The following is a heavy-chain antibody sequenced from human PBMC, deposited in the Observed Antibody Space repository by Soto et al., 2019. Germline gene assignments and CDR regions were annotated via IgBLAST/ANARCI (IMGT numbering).Heavy chain of an antibody. D-gene: IGHD2-15*01. V-gene: IGHV1-3*01. CDR3: ARGIATGQLDP. J-gene: IGHJ5*02. CDR1: GYTFTRYT. Sequence: ASVKVSCKASGYTFTRYTMNWVRQAPGQRLEWMGWINPDNGNTKSSQKFQDRVIITRDTSASTAYMDLSSLRSEDTAVYYCARGIATGQLDPWGQGSLVTVSS. CDR2: INPDNGNT.